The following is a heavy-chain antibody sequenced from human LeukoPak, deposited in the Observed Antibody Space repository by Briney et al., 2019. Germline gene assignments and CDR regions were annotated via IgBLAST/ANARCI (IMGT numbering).Heavy chain of an antibody. V-gene: IGHV1-58*02. CDR1: GFTFTSSA. CDR3: ASGYGSGSYSRFDP. D-gene: IGHD3-10*01. Sequence: SVKVSCKASGFTFTSSAMQWVRQARGQRLEWIGWIVVGSGNTNYAQKFQERVTITRDMSTSTAYMELSSLRSEDTAVYYCASGYGSGSYSRFDPWGQGTLVTVSS. CDR2: IVVGSGNT. J-gene: IGHJ5*02.